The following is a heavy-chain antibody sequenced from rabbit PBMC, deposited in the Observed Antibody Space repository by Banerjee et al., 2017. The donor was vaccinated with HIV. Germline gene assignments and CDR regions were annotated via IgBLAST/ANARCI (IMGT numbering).Heavy chain of an antibody. CDR1: GFTLSNYW. D-gene: IGHD4-1*01. V-gene: IGHV1S40*01. Sequence: QSLEESGGDLVKPGASLTLTCKASGFTLSNYWICWVRQAPGKGLEWIACIYTGDGNTHYASWAKGRFTISKTSSTVDLKMTSLTVADTATYFCARDLAGVIGWNFGLWGQGTLVTVS. CDR2: IYTGDGNT. J-gene: IGHJ4*01. CDR3: ARDLAGVIGWNFGL.